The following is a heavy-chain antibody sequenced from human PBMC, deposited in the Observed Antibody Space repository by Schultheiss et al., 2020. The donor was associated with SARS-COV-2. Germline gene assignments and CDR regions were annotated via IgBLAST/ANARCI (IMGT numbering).Heavy chain of an antibody. Sequence: GGSLRLSCAASGFSFRSFWMHWVRQVPGEGLVWVSRISDYDGSTTNYADSVKGRFTISRDNAKNTLYLQMDGLRAEDTAVYYCAKDQNSSPRDAFDIWGQGTMVTVSS. CDR1: GFSFRSFW. V-gene: IGHV3-74*01. CDR3: AKDQNSSPRDAFDI. CDR2: ISDYDGSTT. J-gene: IGHJ3*02. D-gene: IGHD6-19*01.